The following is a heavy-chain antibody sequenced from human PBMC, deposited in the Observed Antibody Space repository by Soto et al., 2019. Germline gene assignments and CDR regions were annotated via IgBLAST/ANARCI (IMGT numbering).Heavy chain of an antibody. D-gene: IGHD4-17*01. Sequence: PLETMSLTCAVDDGSISRYYSSWISKHPGKGLEWIGNINYSGSTDYNPSLKSRVTISGDTSKNQFSLRLTSVTAADTAVYYCARHPPYGPLDYWGQGTLVTVSS. CDR2: INYSGST. V-gene: IGHV4-34*01. CDR1: DGSISRYY. J-gene: IGHJ4*02. CDR3: ARHPPYGPLDY.